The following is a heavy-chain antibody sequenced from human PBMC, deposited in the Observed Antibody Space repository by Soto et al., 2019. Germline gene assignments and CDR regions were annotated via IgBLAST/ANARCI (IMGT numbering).Heavy chain of an antibody. CDR1: GGSISSYY. V-gene: IGHV4-59*08. J-gene: IGHJ6*03. CDR2: IYYSGST. D-gene: IGHD4-4*01. CDR3: ARHANSNFYYYYYYMDV. Sequence: SETLSLTCTVSGGSISSYYWSWIRQPPGKGLEWIGYIYYSGSTNYNPSLKSRVTISVDTSKNQFSLKLSSVTAADTAVYYCARHANSNFYYYYYYMDVWGKGTTVTVSS.